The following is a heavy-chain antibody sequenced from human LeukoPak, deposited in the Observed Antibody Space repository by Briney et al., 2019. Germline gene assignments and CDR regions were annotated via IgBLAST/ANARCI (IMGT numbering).Heavy chain of an antibody. D-gene: IGHD3-22*01. J-gene: IGHJ4*02. CDR2: ISYDGSNK. V-gene: IGHV3-30*18. Sequence: GRSLRLSCAASGFTFSSYGMHWVRQAPGKGLEWVAVISYDGSNKYYADSVKGRFTISGDNSKNTLYLQMNSLRAEDTAVYYCAKDHDSSGYYRYYFDYWGQGTLVTVSS. CDR3: AKDHDSSGYYRYYFDY. CDR1: GFTFSSYG.